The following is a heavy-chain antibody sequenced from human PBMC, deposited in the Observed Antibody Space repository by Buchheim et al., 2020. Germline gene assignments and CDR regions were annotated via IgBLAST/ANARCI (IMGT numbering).Heavy chain of an antibody. V-gene: IGHV3-48*03. Sequence: EVQLVESGGGLVQPGGSLRLSCAASGFTFSSYEMNWVRQAPGKGLEWVSYISSSGGTIYYADSVKGRFTISRDNAKNSLYLQMNSLRAEDTAVYYCARDQRYYGSGRYWFDPWGQRTL. J-gene: IGHJ5*02. CDR3: ARDQRYYGSGRYWFDP. CDR1: GFTFSSYE. CDR2: ISSSGGTI. D-gene: IGHD3-10*01.